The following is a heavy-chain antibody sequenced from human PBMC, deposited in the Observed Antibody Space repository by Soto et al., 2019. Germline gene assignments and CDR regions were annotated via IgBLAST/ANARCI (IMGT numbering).Heavy chain of an antibody. CDR3: ARGISSLFDY. CDR1: GFTVSSNY. V-gene: IGHV3-53*04. CDR2: IYTGGST. J-gene: IGHJ4*02. Sequence: EVQLVESGGGLVQPGGSLRLSCAASGFTVSSNYMTWVRQAPGKGLEWVSVIYTGGSTYYADSVKGRFTISRHNSKNTLYLQMDSLRAEDTAVYYCARGISSLFDYWGQGILVTVSS. D-gene: IGHD3-3*02.